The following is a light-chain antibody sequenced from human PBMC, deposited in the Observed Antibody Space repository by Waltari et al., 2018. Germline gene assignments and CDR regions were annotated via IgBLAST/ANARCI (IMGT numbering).Light chain of an antibody. CDR1: SGHSSYA. J-gene: IGLJ2*01. CDR3: QTWGSGIV. V-gene: IGLV4-69*01. CDR2: LNSDGSH. Sequence: QLELTQPPSASASLGASVKLTCTLSSGHSSYAIAWHQQEPEKGPRYLMKLNSDGSHNKGAGIPDRFLGSSSGAERYLIISSLQSEDEAAYYCQTWGSGIVFGGGTKLTVL.